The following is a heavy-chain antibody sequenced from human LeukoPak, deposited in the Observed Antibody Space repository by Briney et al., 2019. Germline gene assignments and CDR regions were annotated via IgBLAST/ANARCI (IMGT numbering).Heavy chain of an antibody. CDR2: ISAYNGNT. Sequence: GASVKVSCKASGYSFTSYGISWVRKAPGQGLEWMGWISAYNGNTNYAQKLQGRVTMTTDTSTSTAYMELRSLRSDDTAVYYCARDPALDCGGDCYSFGLDYWGQGTLVTVSS. D-gene: IGHD2-21*02. V-gene: IGHV1-18*04. CDR1: GYSFTSYG. CDR3: ARDPALDCGGDCYSFGLDY. J-gene: IGHJ4*02.